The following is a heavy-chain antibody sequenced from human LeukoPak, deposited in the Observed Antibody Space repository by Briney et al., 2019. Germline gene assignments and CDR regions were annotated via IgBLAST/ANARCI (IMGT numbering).Heavy chain of an antibody. Sequence: KTSETLSLTCTVSGGSISSGSYYWSWIRQPAGRGLEWIGRIYTSGSTNYNPSLKSRVTLSVDTSKNQFSLKLSSVTAADTAVYYCARHTQESAAFYFNYWGQGTLVTVSS. J-gene: IGHJ4*02. V-gene: IGHV4-61*02. CDR2: IYTSGST. D-gene: IGHD2-2*01. CDR1: GGSISSGSYY. CDR3: ARHTQESAAFYFNY.